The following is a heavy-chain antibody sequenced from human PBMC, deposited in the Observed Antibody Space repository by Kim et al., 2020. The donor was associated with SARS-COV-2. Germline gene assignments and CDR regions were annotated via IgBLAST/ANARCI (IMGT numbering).Heavy chain of an antibody. CDR2: IIPIFGTA. J-gene: IGHJ4*02. D-gene: IGHD3-16*02. CDR3: ARVRLLLGELSSPLGY. Sequence: SVKVSCKASGGTFSSYAISWVRQAPGQGLEWMGGIIPIFGTANYAQKFQGRVTITADESTSTAYMELSSLRSEDTAVYYCARVRLLLGELSSPLGYWGQGTLVTVSS. CDR1: GGTFSSYA. V-gene: IGHV1-69*13.